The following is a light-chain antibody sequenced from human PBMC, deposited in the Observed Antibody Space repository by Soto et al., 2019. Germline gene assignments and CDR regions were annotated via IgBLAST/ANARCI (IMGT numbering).Light chain of an antibody. Sequence: QSVLTQPASVSGSPGQSITISCTGTGGDIGNYNLVSWYRQNPGEAPKLIIYEVNKRPSGISSRLSGSKSGYTAFLTISVLQAEDEADYHCCSYAGSHSYIFGSGTKVTVL. J-gene: IGLJ1*01. CDR1: GGDIGNYNL. CDR3: CSYAGSHSYI. V-gene: IGLV2-23*02. CDR2: EVN.